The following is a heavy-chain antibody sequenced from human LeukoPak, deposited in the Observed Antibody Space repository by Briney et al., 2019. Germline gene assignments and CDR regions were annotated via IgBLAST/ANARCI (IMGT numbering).Heavy chain of an antibody. V-gene: IGHV4-4*07. CDR1: GGSISSYY. CDR2: IYTSGST. J-gene: IGHJ6*03. Sequence: SETLSLTCTVSGGSISSYYWSWIRQPAGKGLEWIGRIYTSGSTNYNPSLKSRVTMSVDTSKNQFSLKLSSVTAADTAVYYCAREQLVLYYYYYYTDVWGKGTTVTVSS. D-gene: IGHD6-13*01. CDR3: AREQLVLYYYYYYTDV.